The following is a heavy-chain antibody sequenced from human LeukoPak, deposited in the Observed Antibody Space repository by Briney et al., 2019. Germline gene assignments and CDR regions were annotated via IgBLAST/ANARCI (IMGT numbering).Heavy chain of an antibody. CDR1: GFTFSSYS. Sequence: GGSLRLSCAASGFTFSSYSMNWVRQAPGKGLEWVSYISSSSSTIYYADSVKGRFTISRDNAKNSLYLQMNSLRAEDTAVYYCARRKYSSSWIAPIDYWGQGTLVTVSS. CDR3: ARRKYSSSWIAPIDY. D-gene: IGHD6-13*01. CDR2: ISSSSSTI. V-gene: IGHV3-48*01. J-gene: IGHJ4*02.